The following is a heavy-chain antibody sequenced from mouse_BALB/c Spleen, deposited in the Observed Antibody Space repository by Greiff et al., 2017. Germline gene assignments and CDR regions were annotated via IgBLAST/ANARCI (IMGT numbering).Heavy chain of an antibody. J-gene: IGHJ3*01. CDR3: TDDYDEKTAWFAY. CDR2: IYPGNSDT. D-gene: IGHD2-4*01. V-gene: IGHV1-5*01. Sequence: EVQLQQSGTVLARPGASVKMSCKASGYSFTSYWMHWVKQRPGQGLEWIGAIYPGNSDTSYNQKFKGKAKLTAVTSASTAYMELSSLTNEDSAVYYCTDDYDEKTAWFAYWGQGTLVTVSA. CDR1: GYSFTSYW.